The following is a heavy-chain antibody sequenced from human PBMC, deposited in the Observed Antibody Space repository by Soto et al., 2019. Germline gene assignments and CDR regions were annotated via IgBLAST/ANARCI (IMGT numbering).Heavy chain of an antibody. D-gene: IGHD1-1*01. CDR3: ARGRYGDY. CDR2: ISAHNGNT. J-gene: IGHJ4*02. CDR1: GYAFTTYG. V-gene: IGHV1-18*01. Sequence: QVHLGQSGAEVKKPGASVKVSCQASGYAFTTYGITWVRQAPGQGLEWMGWISAHNGNTNYAQKLQGRVTVTRDTSTSTAYMELRSLRSDDTAVYCCARGRYGDYWGQGALVTVSS.